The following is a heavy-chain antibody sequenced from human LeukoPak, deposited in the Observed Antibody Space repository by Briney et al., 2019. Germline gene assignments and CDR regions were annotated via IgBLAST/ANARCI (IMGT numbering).Heavy chain of an antibody. Sequence: SETLSLTCTVSGGSISSYYWSWIRQPPGKGLEWIGYIYYSGSTNYNPSLKSRVTISVDTSKNQFSLKLSSVTAADTAVYYCARGTYYDFWSGYYGEPAYFDYWGQGTLVTVSS. J-gene: IGHJ4*02. D-gene: IGHD3-3*01. CDR1: GGSISSYY. V-gene: IGHV4-59*12. CDR3: ARGTYYDFWSGYYGEPAYFDY. CDR2: IYYSGST.